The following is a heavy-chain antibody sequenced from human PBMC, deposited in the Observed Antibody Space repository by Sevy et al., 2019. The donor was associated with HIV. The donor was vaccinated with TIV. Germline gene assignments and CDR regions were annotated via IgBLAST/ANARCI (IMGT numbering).Heavy chain of an antibody. J-gene: IGHJ4*02. CDR3: AKPRRGGSYWTFDS. CDR2: TSYDGSNK. D-gene: IGHD1-26*01. Sequence: GGSLRLSCAASGFTFSSYGMHWVRQAPGKGLDWVAVTSYDGSNKYYADSVKGRFTISRDNSKNTVYLQTNSLRDEDTAVYYCAKPRRGGSYWTFDSWGQGTLVTVSS. V-gene: IGHV3-30*18. CDR1: GFTFSSYG.